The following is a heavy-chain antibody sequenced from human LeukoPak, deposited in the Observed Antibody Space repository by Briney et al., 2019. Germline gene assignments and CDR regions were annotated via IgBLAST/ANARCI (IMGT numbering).Heavy chain of an antibody. J-gene: IGHJ4*02. D-gene: IGHD5-24*01. V-gene: IGHV3-9*01. CDR2: ISWNSGSI. CDR1: GFTFDDYA. Sequence: PGGSLRLSCAASGFTFDDYAMHWVRQAPGKGLEWVSGISWNSGSIGYADSVKGRFTISRDNSKNTLYLQMNSLRAEDTAVYYCAKDGYNPFDYWGQGTLVTVSS. CDR3: AKDGYNPFDY.